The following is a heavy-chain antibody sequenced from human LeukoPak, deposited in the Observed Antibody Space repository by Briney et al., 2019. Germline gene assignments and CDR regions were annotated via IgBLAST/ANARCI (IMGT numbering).Heavy chain of an antibody. V-gene: IGHV7-4-1*02. CDR2: INTNTGNP. CDR1: GYTFTSYY. D-gene: IGHD4-17*01. J-gene: IGHJ4*02. CDR3: ARSPDYGDYVDYFDY. Sequence: GASVKVSCKASGYTFTSYYMHWVRQAPGQGLEWMGWINTNTGNPTYAQGFTGRFVFSLDTSVSTAYLQISSLKAEDTAVYYCARSPDYGDYVDYFDYWGQGTLVTVSS.